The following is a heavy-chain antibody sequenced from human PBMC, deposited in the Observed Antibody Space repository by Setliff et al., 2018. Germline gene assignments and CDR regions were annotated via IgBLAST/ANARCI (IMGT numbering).Heavy chain of an antibody. Sequence: GASVKVSCKASGYAFGSSGISWVRQAPGQGLEWMGWISTRNDDTGYAQKFKGRVTLTTDTSTNTAYMELRSLRSDDTAVYYCARRSGDRGMTTGWPDDFDYWGRGTLVTVSS. D-gene: IGHD4-17*01. CDR2: ISTRNDDT. CDR1: GYAFGSSG. J-gene: IGHJ4*01. CDR3: ARRSGDRGMTTGWPDDFDY. V-gene: IGHV1-18*01.